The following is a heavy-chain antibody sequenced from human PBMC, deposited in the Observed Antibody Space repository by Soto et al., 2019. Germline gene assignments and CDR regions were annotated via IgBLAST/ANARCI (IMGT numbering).Heavy chain of an antibody. CDR3: AKDRYDYIWGSYRRANHDAFDI. CDR2: ISGSGGST. D-gene: IGHD3-16*02. V-gene: IGHV3-23*01. Sequence: PGGSLRLSCAASGFTFSSYAMSWVRQAPGKGLEWVSAISGSGGSTYYADSVKGRFTISRDNSKNTLYLQMNSLRAEDTAVYYYAKDRYDYIWGSYRRANHDAFDIWGQGTMVTVSS. J-gene: IGHJ3*02. CDR1: GFTFSSYA.